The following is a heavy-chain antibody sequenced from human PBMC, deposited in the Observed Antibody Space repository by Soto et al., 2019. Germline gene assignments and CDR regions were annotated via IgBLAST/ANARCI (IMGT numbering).Heavy chain of an antibody. D-gene: IGHD5-18*01. CDR3: ATVFRSYGYFDY. J-gene: IGHJ4*02. Sequence: ASVKVSCKVSGYTLTELSMHWVRQAPGKGLEWMGGFDPEDGETIYAQKFQGRVTMTEDTSTDTAYMELSSLRSEDTAVYYCATVFRSYGYFDYWGQGTLVTAPQ. CDR1: GYTLTELS. CDR2: FDPEDGET. V-gene: IGHV1-24*01.